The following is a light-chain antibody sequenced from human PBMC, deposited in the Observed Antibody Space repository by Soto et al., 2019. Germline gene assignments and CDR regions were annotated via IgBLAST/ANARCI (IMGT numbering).Light chain of an antibody. CDR3: QQYGSSSPLT. V-gene: IGKV1-5*03. CDR2: KAS. CDR1: LSISSW. J-gene: IGKJ1*01. Sequence: DIQMTQSPSTLSASVGDRVTITCRASLSISSWLAWYQQKPGRAPQLLIYKASSLETGVPSRFSGSGSGTEFTLIISSLQPDDFASYYCQQYGSSSPLTFGQGTKVEIK.